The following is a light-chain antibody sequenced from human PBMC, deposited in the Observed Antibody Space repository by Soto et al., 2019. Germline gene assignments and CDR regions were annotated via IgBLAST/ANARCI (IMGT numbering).Light chain of an antibody. V-gene: IGKV3-20*01. Sequence: EIVLTQSPGTLSVSPGERATLSCRAGQSVSNSYLAWYQQKPGQAPRLLLYDASSRATGIPARVSGSGSGTDFTLTISRLEPEDFAVYYCQQYTRPPEAFGQGTKVDIK. CDR1: QSVSNSY. CDR3: QQYTRPPEA. J-gene: IGKJ2*01. CDR2: DAS.